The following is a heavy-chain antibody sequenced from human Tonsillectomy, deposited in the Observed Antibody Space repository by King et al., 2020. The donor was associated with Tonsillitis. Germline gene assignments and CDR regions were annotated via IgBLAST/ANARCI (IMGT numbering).Heavy chain of an antibody. CDR1: GFTFGDHA. D-gene: IGHD1-1*01. J-gene: IGHJ4*02. CDR2: IRSKANGGAT. CDR3: TREDPSGTTLFFDY. Sequence: VQLVESGGGLARPGRSLRLSCTASGFTFGDHAMNWVRQAPGKGLEGVGFIRSKANGGATEYAASVKGRFSISRDDSKSIAYLQMNSLKTEDTAVYYCTREDPSGTTLFFDYWGQGTLVTVSS. V-gene: IGHV3-49*04.